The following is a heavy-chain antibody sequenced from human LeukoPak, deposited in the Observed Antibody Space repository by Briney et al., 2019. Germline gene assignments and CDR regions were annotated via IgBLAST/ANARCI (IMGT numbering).Heavy chain of an antibody. CDR1: GYTFTSYY. Sequence: ASVKVSCKASGYTFTSYYMHWVRQAPGQGLEWMGIINPSGGSTSYAQKFQGRVTMTRDTSTSTVYMELSSLRSEDTAMYYCARDRVKYSSSSGGSSSPYWFDPWGQGTLVTVSS. V-gene: IGHV1-46*01. J-gene: IGHJ5*02. CDR2: INPSGGST. D-gene: IGHD6-6*01. CDR3: ARDRVKYSSSSGGSSSPYWFDP.